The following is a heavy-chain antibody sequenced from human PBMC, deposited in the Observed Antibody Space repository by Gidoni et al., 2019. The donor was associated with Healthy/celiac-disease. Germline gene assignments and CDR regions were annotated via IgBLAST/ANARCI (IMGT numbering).Heavy chain of an antibody. V-gene: IGHV3-9*01. CDR1: GFTFDDYA. CDR3: AKDIHSAAAAPTLFDY. J-gene: IGHJ4*02. Sequence: EVQLVESGGGLVQPGRSLRLSCAASGFTFDDYAMHWVRQAPGKGLEWVSGISWNSGSIGYADSVKGRFTISRDNAKNSLYLQMNSLRAEDTALYYCAKDIHSAAAAPTLFDYWGQGTLVTVSS. CDR2: ISWNSGSI. D-gene: IGHD6-13*01.